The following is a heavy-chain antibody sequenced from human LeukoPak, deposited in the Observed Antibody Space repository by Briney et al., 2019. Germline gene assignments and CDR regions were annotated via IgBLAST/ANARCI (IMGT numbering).Heavy chain of an antibody. CDR3: ARADDILTGLDY. CDR1: GGSISSSSYY. J-gene: IGHJ4*02. V-gene: IGHV4-39*07. D-gene: IGHD3-9*01. Sequence: SETLSLTCTVSGGSISSSSYYWGWIRQPPGKGLEWIGSIYYSGSTYYNPSLKSRVTISVDTSKNQFSLKLSSVTAADTAVYYCARADDILTGLDYWGQGTLVTVSS. CDR2: IYYSGST.